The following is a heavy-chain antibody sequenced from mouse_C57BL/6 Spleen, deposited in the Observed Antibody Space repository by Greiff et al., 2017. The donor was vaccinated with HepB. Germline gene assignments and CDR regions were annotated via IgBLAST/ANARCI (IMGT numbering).Heavy chain of an antibody. J-gene: IGHJ2*01. Sequence: EVQLVESGGGLVKPGGSLKLSCAASGFTFSSYAMSWVRQTPEKRLEWVATISDGGSYTYYPDNVKGRFTISRDNANNNLYLQMSHLKSEDTAMYYCARDRGTGYYFDYWGQGTTLTVSS. CDR2: ISDGGSYT. CDR3: ARDRGTGYYFDY. D-gene: IGHD3-3*01. CDR1: GFTFSSYA. V-gene: IGHV5-4*01.